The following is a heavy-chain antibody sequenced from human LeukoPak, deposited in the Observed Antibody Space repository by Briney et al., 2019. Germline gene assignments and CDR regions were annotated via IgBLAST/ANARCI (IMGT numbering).Heavy chain of an antibody. CDR1: GYTFTSYG. CDR2: INPHSGGT. V-gene: IGHV1-2*02. J-gene: IGHJ4*02. Sequence: GASVKVSCKASGYTFTSYGISWVRQAPGQGPEWMGWINPHSGGTDHAQKFQGRVTMARDTSISTAYMELSRLRSDDTAVYYCARDMDSGPDFFDYWGLGTLVTVSS. D-gene: IGHD1-26*01. CDR3: ARDMDSGPDFFDY.